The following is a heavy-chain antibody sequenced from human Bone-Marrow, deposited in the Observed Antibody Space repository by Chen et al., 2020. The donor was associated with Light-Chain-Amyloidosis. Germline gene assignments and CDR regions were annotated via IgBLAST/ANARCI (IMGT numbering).Heavy chain of an antibody. Sequence: EVQLVESGGGLVQPGGSLRLSCAASGFNFNTYWMSWVRQAPGKGLDWVANIKQDGSEKYYVDSVKGRFTISRDNSKNTLFLQMKSLRADDTAVYYCAKDSGGYFDSSGPLSWGQGTLVTVSS. CDR1: GFNFNTYW. J-gene: IGHJ4*02. CDR2: IKQDGSEK. CDR3: AKDSGGYFDSSGPLS. V-gene: IGHV3-7*01. D-gene: IGHD3-22*01.